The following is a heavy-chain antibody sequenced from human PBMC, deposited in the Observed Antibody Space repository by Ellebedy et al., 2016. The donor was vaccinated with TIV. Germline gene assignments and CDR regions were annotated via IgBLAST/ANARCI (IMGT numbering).Heavy chain of an antibody. D-gene: IGHD4-11*01. CDR3: VREGRDSNYGDY. Sequence: GGSLRLXCAASGFTFSSYAMSWVRQAPGTGLEWVSYISSSSSYIYYADSVKGRFTISRDNAKNSLYLQMNRLRAEDTAVYYCVREGRDSNYGDYWGQGTLVTVSS. V-gene: IGHV3-21*01. J-gene: IGHJ4*02. CDR1: GFTFSSYA. CDR2: ISSSSSYI.